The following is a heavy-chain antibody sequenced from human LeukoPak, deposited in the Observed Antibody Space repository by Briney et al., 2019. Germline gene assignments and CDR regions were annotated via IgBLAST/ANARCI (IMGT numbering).Heavy chain of an antibody. D-gene: IGHD6-19*01. Sequence: SVKVSCKASGGTFSSYAISWVRQAPGQGLEWMGRIIPIFGTANYAQMFQGRVTITTDESTSTAYMELSSLRSEDTAVYYCASRIAVAGPDFDYWGQGTLVTVSS. CDR3: ASRIAVAGPDFDY. CDR1: GGTFSSYA. V-gene: IGHV1-69*05. J-gene: IGHJ4*02. CDR2: IIPIFGTA.